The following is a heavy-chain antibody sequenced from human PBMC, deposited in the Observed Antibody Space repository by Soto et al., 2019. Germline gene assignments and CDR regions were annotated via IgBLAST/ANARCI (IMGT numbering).Heavy chain of an antibody. Sequence: SETLSLTCTVSGGSISSGGYYWSWIRQHPXKGLEWIGYIYYSGSTYYNPSLKSRVTISVDTSKNQFSLKLSSVTAADTAVYYCARTRYYDSKPTNWFDPWGQGTLVTVSS. CDR2: IYYSGST. V-gene: IGHV4-31*03. CDR1: GGSISSGGYY. D-gene: IGHD3-22*01. J-gene: IGHJ5*02. CDR3: ARTRYYDSKPTNWFDP.